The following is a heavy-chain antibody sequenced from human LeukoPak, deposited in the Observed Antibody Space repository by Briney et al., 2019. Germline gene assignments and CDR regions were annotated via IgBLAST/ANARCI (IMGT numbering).Heavy chain of an antibody. V-gene: IGHV4-34*01. CDR3: ASLRGHDAFDI. J-gene: IGHJ3*02. D-gene: IGHD3-10*01. Sequence: PSETLSLTCAVYGGSLSGYYWSWIRQPPGKGLEWIGEINHSGSTNYNPSLKSRVTLSVDTSKNQFSLKLSSVTAADTAVYYCASLRGHDAFDIWGQGTMVTVSS. CDR1: GGSLSGYY. CDR2: INHSGST.